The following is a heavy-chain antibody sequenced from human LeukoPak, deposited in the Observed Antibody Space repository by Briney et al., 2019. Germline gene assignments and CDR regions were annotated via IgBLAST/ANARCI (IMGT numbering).Heavy chain of an antibody. Sequence: ASVKVSCKASGYTFTDYYLHWVRQAPGHGLEWMGCISPKSGGTNYAQKFQGRVTVTRDTSISTAYMELSRLRYDDTAVYCCTRGYFYYMDVWDKGTTVTVSS. J-gene: IGHJ6*03. CDR3: TRGYFYYMDV. CDR2: ISPKSGGT. V-gene: IGHV1-2*02. CDR1: GYTFTDYY.